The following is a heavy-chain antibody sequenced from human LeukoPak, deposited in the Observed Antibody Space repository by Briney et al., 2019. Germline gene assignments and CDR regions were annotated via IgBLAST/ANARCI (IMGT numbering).Heavy chain of an antibody. CDR1: GGSISSYY. V-gene: IGHV4-59*01. J-gene: IGHJ4*02. D-gene: IGHD2-15*01. CDR3: AGLGYCSGGSCRRSDY. CDR2: IYYSGST. Sequence: SETLSLTCTVSGGSISSYYWSWIRQPPGKGLEWIGYIYYSGSTNYNPSLKSQVTISVDTSKNQFSLKLSSVTAADTAVYYCAGLGYCSGGSCRRSDYWGQGTLVTVSS.